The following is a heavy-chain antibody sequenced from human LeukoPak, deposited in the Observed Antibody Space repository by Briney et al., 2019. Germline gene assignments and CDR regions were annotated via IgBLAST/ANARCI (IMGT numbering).Heavy chain of an antibody. D-gene: IGHD6-13*01. J-gene: IGHJ4*02. V-gene: IGHV4-4*02. Sequence: SGTLSLTCAVSGAPISSNNWWWSWVRQPPGKGLEWIGEIYHSGSTNYNPSLKSRVTMSVDKSKNQFSLKLSSVTAADAAVYYCASAEPRGIIWYPYWGQGTLVTVSS. CDR2: IYHSGST. CDR1: GAPISSNNW. CDR3: ASAEPRGIIWYPY.